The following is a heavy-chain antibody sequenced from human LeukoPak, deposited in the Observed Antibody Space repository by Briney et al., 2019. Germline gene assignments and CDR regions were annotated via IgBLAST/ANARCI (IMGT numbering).Heavy chain of an antibody. CDR1: GCTFTGYY. J-gene: IGHJ4*02. Sequence: GASVKVSCKASGCTFTGYYMHWVRQAPGQGLEWMGWINPNSGGSNYAQKFQGRVTMTRDTSISTAYMELRSLRSDDTAVYYCARKGGGITPLFDYRGQGTLVTVSS. CDR2: INPNSGGS. CDR3: ARKGGGITPLFDY. V-gene: IGHV1-2*02. D-gene: IGHD1-7*01.